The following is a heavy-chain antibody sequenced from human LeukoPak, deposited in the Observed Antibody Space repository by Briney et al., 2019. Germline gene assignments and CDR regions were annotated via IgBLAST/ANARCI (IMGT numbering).Heavy chain of an antibody. CDR2: IKHDGSEK. V-gene: IGHV3-7*03. J-gene: IGHJ4*02. CDR1: GFTFSRHW. D-gene: IGHD3-22*01. Sequence: PGGCLRLSCAASGFTFSRHWMTWVRQAPGKGLEWVANIKHDGSEKNYVDSVEGRFTISRDNAKNSLDLQMNSLRAEDTAVYYCATPLDYYDRSDSHQGGDWGQGTLVTVSS. CDR3: ATPLDYYDRSDSHQGGD.